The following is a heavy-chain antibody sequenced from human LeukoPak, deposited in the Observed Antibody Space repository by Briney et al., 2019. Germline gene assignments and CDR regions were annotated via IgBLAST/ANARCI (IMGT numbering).Heavy chain of an antibody. CDR3: ARNFGDYTYYYGMDV. CDR2: ISSSSYI. V-gene: IGHV3-21*01. D-gene: IGHD4-17*01. Sequence: PGGSLRLSCAASGFTFSSYSMNWVRQAPGKGLEWVSSISSSSYIYYADSVKGRFTISRDNAKNSLYLQMNSLRAEDTAVYYCARNFGDYTYYYGMDVWGQGTTVTVSS. CDR1: GFTFSSYS. J-gene: IGHJ6*02.